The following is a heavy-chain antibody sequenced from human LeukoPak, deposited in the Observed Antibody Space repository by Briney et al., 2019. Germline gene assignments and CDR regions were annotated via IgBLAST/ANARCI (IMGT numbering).Heavy chain of an antibody. CDR1: GGSISSYY. CDR2: IYYSGST. V-gene: IGHV4-59*01. CDR3: ARTDSYYDSSGYWHYYFDY. D-gene: IGHD3-22*01. Sequence: PSETLSLTCTVSGGSISSYYWSWIQQPPGKGLEWIGYIYYSGSTNYNPSLKSRVTISVDTSKNQFSLKLSSVTAADTAVYYCARTDSYYDSSGYWHYYFDYWGQGTLVTVSS. J-gene: IGHJ4*02.